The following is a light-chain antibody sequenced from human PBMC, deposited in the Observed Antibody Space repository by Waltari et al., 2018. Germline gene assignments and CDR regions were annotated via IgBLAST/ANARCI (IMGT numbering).Light chain of an antibody. V-gene: IGLV4-69*01. CDR3: QTWDPDTVV. Sequence: QLAVTQSPSASASLGASVKLTCTLSSQHSASAIDFHQHQPEKGPRFLMKIDGGGGHTKGDGIPDRFSGFSSGAERYLTISSLQYEDEAAYYCQTWDPDTVVFGGGTKLTV. J-gene: IGLJ2*01. CDR1: SQHSASA. CDR2: IDGGGGH.